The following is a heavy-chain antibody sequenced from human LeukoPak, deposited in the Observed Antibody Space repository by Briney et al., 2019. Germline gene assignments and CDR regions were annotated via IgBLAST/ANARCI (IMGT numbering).Heavy chain of an antibody. CDR2: IYWNDDT. V-gene: IGHV2-5*04. Sequence: ESGPTLVNPTQTLTLTCTFSGFSLSTSEVGVGWIRQTPGMALEWLALIYWNDDTYYRPSLRSRLTITRDSSENHIVLTMTNMAPVDTGTYFCARGRGTARSSLFGYWGQGALVTVSS. D-gene: IGHD2-21*02. CDR3: ARGRGTARSSLFGY. J-gene: IGHJ4*02. CDR1: GFSLSTSEVG.